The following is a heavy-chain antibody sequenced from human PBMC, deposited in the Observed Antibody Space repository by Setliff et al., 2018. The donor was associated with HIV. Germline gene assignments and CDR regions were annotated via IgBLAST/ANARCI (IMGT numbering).Heavy chain of an antibody. V-gene: IGHV4-61*02. Sequence: SETLSLTCTVSGDSISSGSYYWSWIRQPAGKGLEWIGRIYTSGSTSYNPSLKSRVTISVDTSRNQSSLNLNSVTAADTAVYYCARESPRNYYYNFWSGYPSYFDYWGQGTLVTVSS. D-gene: IGHD3-3*01. CDR1: GDSISSGSYY. J-gene: IGHJ4*02. CDR2: IYTSGST. CDR3: ARESPRNYYYNFWSGYPSYFDY.